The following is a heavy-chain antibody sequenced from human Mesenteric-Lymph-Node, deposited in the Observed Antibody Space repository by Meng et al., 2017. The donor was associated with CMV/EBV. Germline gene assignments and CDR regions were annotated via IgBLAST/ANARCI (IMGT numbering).Heavy chain of an antibody. CDR3: ARVGYLFDSGTSGGY. CDR1: GYSISSGYY. J-gene: IGHJ4*02. V-gene: IGHV4-38-2*02. Sequence: GSLRLSCTVSGYSISSGYYWGWFRQPPGKGLEWIGGIYNSGNTYYTPSLQSRVTISVDTSKNQFSLKLRSVTAADTAVYYCARVGYLFDSGTSGGYWGQGMLVTVSS. D-gene: IGHD3-10*01. CDR2: IYNSGNT.